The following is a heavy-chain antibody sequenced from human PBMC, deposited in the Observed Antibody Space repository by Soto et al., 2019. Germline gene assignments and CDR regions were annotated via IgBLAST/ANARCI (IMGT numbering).Heavy chain of an antibody. V-gene: IGHV4-34*01. CDR1: GGSFSGYY. CDR2: INHSGST. D-gene: IGHD6-13*01. J-gene: IGHJ1*01. Sequence: QVQLQQWGAGLLKPSETLSLTCAVYGGSFSGYYWSWIRQPPGKGLEWIGEINHSGSTNYNPSLKSRVTISVDTSKNQFSLKLSSVTAADTAVYYCARGRIPGIAPPQHWGQGTLVTVSS. CDR3: ARGRIPGIAPPQH.